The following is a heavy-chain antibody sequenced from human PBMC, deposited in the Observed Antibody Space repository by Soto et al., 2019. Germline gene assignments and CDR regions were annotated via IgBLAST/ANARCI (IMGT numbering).Heavy chain of an antibody. J-gene: IGHJ4*02. CDR2: INAGNGNT. D-gene: IGHD6-13*01. V-gene: IGHV1-3*01. Sequence: ASVKVSCKASGYTFTSYAMHWVRQAPGQRLEWMGWINAGNGNTKYSQEFQGRVTITRDTSASTAYMELSSLRSEDTAVYYCARGGPIAAAGSPFDYWGQGTLVTVSS. CDR1: GYTFTSYA. CDR3: ARGGPIAAAGSPFDY.